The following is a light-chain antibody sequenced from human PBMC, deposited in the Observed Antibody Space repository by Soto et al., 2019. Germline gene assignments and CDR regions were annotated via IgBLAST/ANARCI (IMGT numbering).Light chain of an antibody. CDR2: KAS. V-gene: IGKV1-5*03. CDR3: QQFHSFSPT. J-gene: IGKJ1*01. CDR1: QSISSW. Sequence: DIQMTQSPSTLSASVGDRVTITCRASQSISSWLAWYQQKPGKAPKLLIYKASSLESGVPSRFIGSRSGTEFTLTISSLQPDDFATYYCQQFHSFSPTFGQGTKVEIK.